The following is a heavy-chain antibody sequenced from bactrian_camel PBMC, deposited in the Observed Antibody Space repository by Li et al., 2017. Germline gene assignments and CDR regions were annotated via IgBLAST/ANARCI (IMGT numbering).Heavy chain of an antibody. CDR1: GLTYSSYC. CDR2: ISGGGAST. Sequence: VQLVESGGGSVQSGGSLKLSCAASGLTYSSYCMGWFRQAPGKGLEWVSAISGGGASTYYADSAKGRFTVSRDNAKNTLYLQLNSLKAEDTALYYCTAVSGYWGQGTQVTVS. CDR3: TAVSGY. J-gene: IGHJ6*01. D-gene: IGHD3*01. V-gene: IGHV3S40*01.